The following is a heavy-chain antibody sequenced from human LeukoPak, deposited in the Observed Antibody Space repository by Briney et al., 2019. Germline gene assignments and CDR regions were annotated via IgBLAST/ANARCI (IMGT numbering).Heavy chain of an antibody. Sequence: AGGSLRLSCEASGFTFSSCSMNWVRQAPGKGLEWVSSISSSSNYIYYADSVKGRFTISRDNAKNSLYLQMNSLRAEDTAVYYCARAMRGYSGYDFDYGDYVFYYYYMDVWGKGTTVTVSS. CDR3: ARAMRGYSGYDFDYGDYVFYYYYMDV. V-gene: IGHV3-21*01. J-gene: IGHJ6*03. CDR2: ISSSSNYI. D-gene: IGHD5-12*01. CDR1: GFTFSSCS.